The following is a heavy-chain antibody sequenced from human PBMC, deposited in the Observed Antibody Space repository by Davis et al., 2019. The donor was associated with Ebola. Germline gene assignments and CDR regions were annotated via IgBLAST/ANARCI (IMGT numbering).Heavy chain of an antibody. V-gene: IGHV3-48*03. CDR3: ARDYSDDLYYYYYMDV. J-gene: IGHJ6*03. D-gene: IGHD4-11*01. CDR2: ISGTGSTT. Sequence: GESLKISCAASGFMFSNYAMNWVRQAPGKGLEWVSGISGTGSTTHYADSVEGRFTISRDNAKNSVYLQMNSLRAEDTAVYYCARDYSDDLYYYYYMDVWGKGTTVTVSS. CDR1: GFMFSNYA.